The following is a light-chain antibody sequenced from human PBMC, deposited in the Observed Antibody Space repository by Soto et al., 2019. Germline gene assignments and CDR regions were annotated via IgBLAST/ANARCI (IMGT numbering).Light chain of an antibody. Sequence: QSVLTQPPSVSGAPGQRVTISCTGSSSNIGAGYDVHWYRQLPGTAPKLLIYGNSNRPSGVPDRFSGSKSGTSASLAITGLQAEDEADYYCQSYDSSRRVVFGGGTELTVL. CDR1: SSNIGAGYD. J-gene: IGLJ2*01. CDR2: GNS. CDR3: QSYDSSRRVV. V-gene: IGLV1-40*01.